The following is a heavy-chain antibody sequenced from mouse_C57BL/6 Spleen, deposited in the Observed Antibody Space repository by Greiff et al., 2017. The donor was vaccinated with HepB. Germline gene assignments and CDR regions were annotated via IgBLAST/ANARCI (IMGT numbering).Heavy chain of an antibody. CDR2: ISSGGSYT. Sequence: EVQLVESGGDLVKPGGSLKLSCAASGFTFSSYGMSWVRQTPDKRLEWVATISSGGSYTNYPDSVKGRFTISRDNAKNTLYLQMSSLKSEDTAMYYCSRHLSSTTVVAPFAYWGQGTLVTVSA. D-gene: IGHD1-1*01. V-gene: IGHV5-6*01. J-gene: IGHJ3*01. CDR1: GFTFSSYG. CDR3: SRHLSSTTVVAPFAY.